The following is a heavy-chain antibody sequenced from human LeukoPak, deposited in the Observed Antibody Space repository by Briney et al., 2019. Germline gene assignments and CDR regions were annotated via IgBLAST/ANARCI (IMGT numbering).Heavy chain of an antibody. J-gene: IGHJ4*02. D-gene: IGHD6-6*01. CDR1: GFTFNRYT. CDR2: ISSSTTYI. Sequence: GGSLRLSCAASGFTFNRYTMNWVRQAPGKGLEWVSSISSSTTYIYYADSVKGRFTISRNNAKNSLSLQMNSLRAEDTALYYCAREKDSSSLGNSFDYWGQGTLVTVSS. V-gene: IGHV3-21*04. CDR3: AREKDSSSLGNSFDY.